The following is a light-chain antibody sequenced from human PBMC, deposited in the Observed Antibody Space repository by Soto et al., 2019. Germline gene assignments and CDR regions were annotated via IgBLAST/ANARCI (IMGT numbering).Light chain of an antibody. J-gene: IGKJ2*01. CDR1: QSVLDSAINKNH. CDR2: WAS. Sequence: DIVMTQSPAFLAVSLGERATINCKSSQSVLDSAINKNHLAWYQQKPGQPPKLLFYWASTRESGVPYRFSGSGSGTDFTLTIGSLQAEDVAVYYCQQYYDIPYTFGQGTRLEI. CDR3: QQYYDIPYT. V-gene: IGKV4-1*01.